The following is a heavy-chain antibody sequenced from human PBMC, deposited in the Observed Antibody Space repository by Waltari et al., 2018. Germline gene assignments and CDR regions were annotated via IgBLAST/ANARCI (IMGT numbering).Heavy chain of an antibody. CDR1: GFTVRSNY. CDR2: IYSGGST. Sequence: EVQLVESGGGLVQPGGCLRLSCAAFGFTVRSNYMSRVRQAPGKGLEWVLVIYSGGSTYDADSVKGRFTISRDNSKNTLYLQMNSLRAEDTAVYYCASTDGYGYYYGMDVWGQGTTVTVSS. D-gene: IGHD6-13*01. CDR3: ASTDGYGYYYGMDV. J-gene: IGHJ6*02. V-gene: IGHV3-66*02.